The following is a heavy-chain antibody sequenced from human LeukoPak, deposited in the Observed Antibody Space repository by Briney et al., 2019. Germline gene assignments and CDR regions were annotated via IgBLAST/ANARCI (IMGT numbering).Heavy chain of an antibody. CDR2: ISGDGGST. V-gene: IGHV3-43*02. CDR3: AKVVRGVYSDVDSFDI. D-gene: IGHD3-10*01. Sequence: PGGSLRHSCAPSGFTLYDYAMHWVRQAPGEGVECVSLISGDGGSTYYAGSVKGRFTISRDNSKNSLYLQMNSLRTEDTALYYCAKVVRGVYSDVDSFDIWGQGTMVTVSS. CDR1: GFTLYDYA. J-gene: IGHJ3*02.